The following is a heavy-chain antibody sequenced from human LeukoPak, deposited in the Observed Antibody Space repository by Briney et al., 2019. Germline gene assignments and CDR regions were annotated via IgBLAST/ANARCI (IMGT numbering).Heavy chain of an antibody. CDR2: INHRGST. J-gene: IGHJ4*02. V-gene: IGHV4-34*01. CDR1: GGSFSGYY. D-gene: IGHD6-25*01. CDR3: ARGLDSSGDY. Sequence: PSETLSLTCAVYGGSFSGYYWSWIRQPPGKGLEWIGEINHRGSTNYNPSLKSRVTISVDASRNQFSLELTSVTAADTAVFYCARGLDSSGDYWGQGTLVTVSS.